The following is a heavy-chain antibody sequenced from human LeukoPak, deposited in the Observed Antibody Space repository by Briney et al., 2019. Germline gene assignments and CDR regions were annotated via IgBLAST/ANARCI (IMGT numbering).Heavy chain of an antibody. CDR3: AKGPRYGDRNDY. J-gene: IGHJ4*02. V-gene: IGHV3-23*01. D-gene: IGHD4-17*01. Sequence: GGSLRLSCAASGFTFSSYAMSWVRQAPGKGLEWVSAISGSGGSTYYADSVKGRFTISRDNSKNALYLQMNSLRAEDTAVYYCAKGPRYGDRNDYWGQGTLVTVSS. CDR2: ISGSGGST. CDR1: GFTFSSYA.